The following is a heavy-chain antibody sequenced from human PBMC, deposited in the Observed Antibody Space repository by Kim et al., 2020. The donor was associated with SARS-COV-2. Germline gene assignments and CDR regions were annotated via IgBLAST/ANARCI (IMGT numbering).Heavy chain of an antibody. CDR1: GFTFSSYA. J-gene: IGHJ4*02. CDR2: ISGSGGST. Sequence: GGSLRLSCAASGFTFSSYAMSWVRQAPGKGLEWVSAISGSGGSTYYADSVKGRFTISRDNSKNTLYLQMNSLRAEDTAVYYCAKDQDGVDTAMWERGYFDYWGQGTLVTVSS. V-gene: IGHV3-23*01. D-gene: IGHD5-18*01. CDR3: AKDQDGVDTAMWERGYFDY.